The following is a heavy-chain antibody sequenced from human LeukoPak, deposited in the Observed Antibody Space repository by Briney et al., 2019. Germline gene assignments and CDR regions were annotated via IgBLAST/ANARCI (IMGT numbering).Heavy chain of an antibody. D-gene: IGHD6-6*01. CDR3: ARAHSLWYSSSPMDV. CDR2: INHSGST. Sequence: PSETLSLTCAVYGGSFSGYYWSWIRQPPGKGLEWIGEINHSGSTNYYPSLKTRVTISVDTSKNQFSLKLSSVTAADTAVYYCARAHSLWYSSSPMDVWGKGTTVTVSS. J-gene: IGHJ6*04. CDR1: GGSFSGYY. V-gene: IGHV4-34*01.